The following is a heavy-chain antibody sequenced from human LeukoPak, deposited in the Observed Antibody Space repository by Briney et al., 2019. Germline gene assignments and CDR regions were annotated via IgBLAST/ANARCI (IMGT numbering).Heavy chain of an antibody. J-gene: IGHJ4*02. CDR2: IYYSGGT. D-gene: IGHD1-26*01. Sequence: SETLSLTCTVSGGSISSYYWNWIRQPPGKGLEWIGYIYYSGGTTYNPSLKSRVTISVDTSRRQFSLKVRSVTAADTAVYYCARDSTSGNCYDYWGQGTLVTVSS. V-gene: IGHV4-59*01. CDR1: GGSISSYY. CDR3: ARDSTSGNCYDY.